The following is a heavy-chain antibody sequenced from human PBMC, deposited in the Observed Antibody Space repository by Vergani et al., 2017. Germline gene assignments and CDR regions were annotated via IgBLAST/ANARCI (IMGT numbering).Heavy chain of an antibody. Sequence: EVQLVESGGGLVQPGGSLRLSCAASGFTFSSYSMNWVRQAPGKGLEWVSYISSSSSTIYYADSVKGRFTISRDNAKNSLYLQMNSLRDEDTAVYYCERDSGGALGYFLGGYWGQGTLVTVSS. CDR1: GFTFSSYS. J-gene: IGHJ4*02. CDR2: ISSSSSTI. D-gene: IGHD6-25*01. CDR3: ERDSGGALGYFLGGY. V-gene: IGHV3-48*02.